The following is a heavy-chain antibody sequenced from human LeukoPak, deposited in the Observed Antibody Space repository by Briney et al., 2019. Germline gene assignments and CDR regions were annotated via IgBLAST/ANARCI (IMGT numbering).Heavy chain of an antibody. CDR3: AKGSTSWLYVDY. V-gene: IGHV3-23*01. CDR2: ISASGGST. D-gene: IGHD6-13*01. J-gene: IGHJ4*02. Sequence: PGGPLRLSCGVSRFTFSTYSMNWVRQAPGKGLEWVSSISASGGSTYYAASVKGRFTISRDNSQNTLYLQMNSLRAEDTAVYYCAKGSTSWLYVDYWGQGTLVTVSS. CDR1: RFTFSTYS.